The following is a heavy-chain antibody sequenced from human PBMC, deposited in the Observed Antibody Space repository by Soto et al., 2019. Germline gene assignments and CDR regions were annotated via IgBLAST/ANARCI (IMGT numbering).Heavy chain of an antibody. CDR2: ISAYNGNT. Sequence: ASVKVSCKASGYTFTSYGISWVRQAPGQGLEWMGWISAYNGNTNYAQKLQGRVTMTTDTSTSTAYMGLRSLRSDDTAVYYCARGTLGNSIGAFDIWGQGTMVTVSS. CDR3: ARGTLGNSIGAFDI. J-gene: IGHJ3*02. CDR1: GYTFTSYG. D-gene: IGHD4-4*01. V-gene: IGHV1-18*01.